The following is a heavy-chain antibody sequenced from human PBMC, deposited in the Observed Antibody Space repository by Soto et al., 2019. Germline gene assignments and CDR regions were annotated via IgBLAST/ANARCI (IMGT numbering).Heavy chain of an antibody. CDR2: AKRKAAGGAI. V-gene: IGHV3-15*01. D-gene: IGHD6-19*01. CDR1: GFTLDSAW. Sequence: EVQLVESGGGLVKPGGSLRLSCAASGFTLDSAWVNWVRQAPGKGLEWVAQAKRKAAGGAIDYAAPVKGRFIISRDDSKNMAYLQMNSLKIEDTALYYCTTGYGSDWYGWGQGTLVNVSS. CDR3: TTGYGSDWYG. J-gene: IGHJ4*02.